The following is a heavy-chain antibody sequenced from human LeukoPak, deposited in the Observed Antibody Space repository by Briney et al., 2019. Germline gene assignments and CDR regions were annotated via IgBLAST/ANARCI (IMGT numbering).Heavy chain of an antibody. D-gene: IGHD5-18*01. Sequence: SETLSLTCTVSGDSISSYYWSWIRQPPGKGLEWIGYIYYSGSTNYNPSLKSRVTIAVDTSKNQFSLKLSSLTAADTAVYYCARHRAGGYSYGFVGYYFDYWGQGTLVTVSS. J-gene: IGHJ4*02. CDR3: ARHRAGGYSYGFVGYYFDY. V-gene: IGHV4-59*08. CDR1: GDSISSYY. CDR2: IYYSGST.